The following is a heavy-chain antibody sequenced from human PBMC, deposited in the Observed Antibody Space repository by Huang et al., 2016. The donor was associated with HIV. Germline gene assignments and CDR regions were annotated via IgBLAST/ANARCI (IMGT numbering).Heavy chain of an antibody. CDR3: ARLPGSITMIRGVITDPY. D-gene: IGHD3-10*01. J-gene: IGHJ4*02. V-gene: IGHV4-39*02. CDR2: IYYGGST. CDR1: GGSIRSDNYY. Sequence: QLQLQESGPGLVKPSETLSLTCTVSGGSIRSDNYYWGWIRQPPGKGLEWIGSIYYGGSTYYNPSLKRLVTITCDTSKNHFSLRMRSVTAADTAVYYCARLPGSITMIRGVITDPYWGQGTLVTVSS.